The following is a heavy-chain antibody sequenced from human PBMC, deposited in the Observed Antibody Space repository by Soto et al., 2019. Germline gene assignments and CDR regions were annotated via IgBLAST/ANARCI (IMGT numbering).Heavy chain of an antibody. J-gene: IGHJ6*02. CDR3: ARHSKGGWDYDILTGYPSLLLI. CDR2: IYPGDSDT. Sequence: PGESLKISCKGSGYSFTSYWIGWVRQMPGKGLEWMGIIYPGDSDTRYSPSFQGQVTISADKSISTAYLQWSSLKASDTAMYYCARHSKGGWDYDILTGYPSLLLIWGQGTTVTVSS. CDR1: GYSFTSYW. V-gene: IGHV5-51*01. D-gene: IGHD3-9*01.